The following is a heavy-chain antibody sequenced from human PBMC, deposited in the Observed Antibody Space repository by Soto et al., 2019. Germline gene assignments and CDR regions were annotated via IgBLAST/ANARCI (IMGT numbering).Heavy chain of an antibody. CDR2: ISTNGGST. Sequence: RGSLRLSCSASGFTFSIYAMHWVRQAPGKGLEYVSSISTNGGSTHYADSVKGRFTISRDNSKNTQYLQMSSLRADDTAVYYCVKGEYYYDSSGYYPFDYWGQGTLVTVSS. D-gene: IGHD3-22*01. CDR1: GFTFSIYA. CDR3: VKGEYYYDSSGYYPFDY. V-gene: IGHV3-64D*06. J-gene: IGHJ4*02.